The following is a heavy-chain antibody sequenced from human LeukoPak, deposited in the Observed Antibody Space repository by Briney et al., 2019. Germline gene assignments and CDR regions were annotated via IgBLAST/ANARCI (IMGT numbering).Heavy chain of an antibody. J-gene: IGHJ6*03. V-gene: IGHV3-7*01. D-gene: IGHD3-10*01. CDR3: AREGPGSGNSYYYYMDV. Sequence: GGSLRLSCAASGFIFSSYWMSWVRQAPGKGLEWVANIKQDGSEKYYVDSVKGRFTISRDNAKNSLYLQMNSLRAEDTAVYYCAREGPGSGNSYYYYMDVWGKGTTVTISS. CDR2: IKQDGSEK. CDR1: GFIFSSYW.